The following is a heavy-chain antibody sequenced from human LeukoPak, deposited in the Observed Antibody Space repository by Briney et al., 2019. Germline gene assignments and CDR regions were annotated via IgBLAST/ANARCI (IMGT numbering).Heavy chain of an antibody. CDR1: GFTFSDYY. V-gene: IGHV3-11*06. Sequence: GGSLRLSCAASGFTFSDYYMSWIRQAPGKGLEWVSSISSSSSYIYYADSVKGRFTISRDNAKNSLYLQMNSLRAEDTAVYYCARPGNWGNAFDIWGQGTMVTVSS. J-gene: IGHJ3*02. CDR3: ARPGNWGNAFDI. D-gene: IGHD7-27*01. CDR2: ISSSSSYI.